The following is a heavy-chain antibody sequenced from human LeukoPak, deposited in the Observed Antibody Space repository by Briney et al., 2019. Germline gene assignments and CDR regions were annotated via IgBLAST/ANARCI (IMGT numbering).Heavy chain of an antibody. Sequence: GGSLRLFCAASGFIFSTYGMHWVRQAPGKGLEWVAVIWSDGLNKDYADSVKGRFTISRDNSKNTLYLQMNTLRSEDTALYYCARNSAARFYYYYYMDVWGKGTTVTVSS. CDR2: IWSDGLNK. V-gene: IGHV3-33*01. CDR1: GFIFSTYG. J-gene: IGHJ6*03. CDR3: ARNSAARFYYYYYMDV. D-gene: IGHD2-15*01.